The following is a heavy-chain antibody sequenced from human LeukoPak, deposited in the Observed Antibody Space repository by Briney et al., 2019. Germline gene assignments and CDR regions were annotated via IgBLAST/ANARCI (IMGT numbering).Heavy chain of an antibody. CDR3: AKDGGGSIDY. Sequence: GGSLRLSCAASGFTFSSYSMNWVRQAPGKGLEWVSSISSSSSYIYYADSVKGRFTISRDNSKNTLYLQMNSLRAEDTAVYYCAKDGGGSIDYWGQGTLVTVSS. CDR1: GFTFSSYS. D-gene: IGHD5-12*01. J-gene: IGHJ4*02. V-gene: IGHV3-21*01. CDR2: ISSSSSYI.